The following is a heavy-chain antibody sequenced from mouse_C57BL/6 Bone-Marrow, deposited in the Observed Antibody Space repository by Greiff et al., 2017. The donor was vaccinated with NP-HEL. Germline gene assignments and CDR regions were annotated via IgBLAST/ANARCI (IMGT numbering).Heavy chain of an antibody. D-gene: IGHD2-1*01. CDR3: ARNGNYPYYAMDY. CDR1: GFTFCDYY. J-gene: IGHJ4*01. V-gene: IGHV5-16*01. Sequence: EVQVVESEGGLVQPGSSMKLSCTASGFTFCDYYMAWVRQVPEKGLEWVANINYDGSSTYYLDSLKSRFIISRDNAKNILYLQMSSLKSEDTATYYCARNGNYPYYAMDYWGQGTSVTVSS. CDR2: INYDGSST.